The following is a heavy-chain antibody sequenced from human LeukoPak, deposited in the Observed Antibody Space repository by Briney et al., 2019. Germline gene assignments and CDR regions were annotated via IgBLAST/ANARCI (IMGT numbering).Heavy chain of an antibody. CDR1: GFTFSSYE. Sequence: QPGGSLRLSCAASGFTFSSYEMKWVRQAPGKGVEWVSYISSSGSTIYYADSVKGRFTISRDNAKNSLYLQMNSLRAEDTAVYYCARGDDYGVFDYWGQGTLVTVSS. CDR3: ARGDDYGVFDY. J-gene: IGHJ4*02. D-gene: IGHD4-17*01. CDR2: ISSSGSTI. V-gene: IGHV3-48*03.